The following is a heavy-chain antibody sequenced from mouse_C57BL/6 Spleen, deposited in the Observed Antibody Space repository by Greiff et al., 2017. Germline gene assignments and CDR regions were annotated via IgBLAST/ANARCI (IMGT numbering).Heavy chain of an antibody. J-gene: IGHJ4*01. CDR1: GYTFTSYW. CDR3: ARGGYYYGSSLYAMDY. CDR2: IDPSDSET. D-gene: IGHD1-1*01. V-gene: IGHV1-52*01. Sequence: QVQLKQPGAELVRPGSSVKLSCKASGYTFTSYWMHWVKQRPIQGLEWIGNIDPSDSETHYNQKFKDKATLTVDKSSSTAYMQLSSLTSEDSAVYYCARGGYYYGSSLYAMDYWGQGTSVTVSS.